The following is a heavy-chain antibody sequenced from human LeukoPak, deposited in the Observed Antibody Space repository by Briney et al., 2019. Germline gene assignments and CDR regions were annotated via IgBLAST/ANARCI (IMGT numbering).Heavy chain of an antibody. V-gene: IGHV3-21*01. D-gene: IGHD4-11*01. CDR2: ISGGSSHI. CDR3: ARGWDYRNYASFSRNDY. J-gene: IGHJ4*02. Sequence: GGSRRLACTASGFTFSSYSMNWVRQAPGEGLEWVASISGGSSHIHYADSVKGRFTIFRDNAKNSLHLQMNSLRAEDTADYYCARGWDYRNYASFSRNDYWGQGTLVTVS. CDR1: GFTFSSYS.